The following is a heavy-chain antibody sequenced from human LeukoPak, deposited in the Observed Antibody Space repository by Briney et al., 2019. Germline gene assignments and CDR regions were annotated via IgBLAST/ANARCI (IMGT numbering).Heavy chain of an antibody. CDR2: IYSSGST. CDR1: GGSISSGSYY. V-gene: IGHV4-61*02. Sequence: SETLSLTCTVSGGSISSGSYYWSWIRQPAGKGLEWIGRIYSSGSTNYNPSLKSRVTISVDTSKNQFSLKLSSVTAADTAVYYCARAHSSGSYVYWGRGTLVTVSS. CDR3: ARAHSSGSYVY. D-gene: IGHD1-26*01. J-gene: IGHJ4*02.